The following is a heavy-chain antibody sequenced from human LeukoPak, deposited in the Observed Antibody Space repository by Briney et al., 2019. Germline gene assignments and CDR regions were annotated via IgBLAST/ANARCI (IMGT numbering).Heavy chain of an antibody. V-gene: IGHV1-58*02. J-gene: IGHJ4*02. D-gene: IGHD3-22*01. CDR1: GFTFTSSA. CDR3: AADLNYYDSSGSGDY. CDR2: IVVGSGNT. Sequence: SVKVSCKASGFTFTSSAMQWVRQARGQRFEWIGWIVVGSGNTNYAQKFQERVTITRDMSTSTAYMELTSLRSEDTAVYYCAADLNYYDSSGSGDYWGQGTLVTVSS.